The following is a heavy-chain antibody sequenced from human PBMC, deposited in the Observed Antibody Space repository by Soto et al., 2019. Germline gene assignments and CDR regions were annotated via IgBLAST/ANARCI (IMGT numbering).Heavy chain of an antibody. J-gene: IGHJ2*01. Sequence: QVQLVESGGGVVQPGRSLRLSCAASGFTFSSYGMHWVRQAPGKGLEWVAVISYDGSNKYYADSVKGRFTISRDNSKNTLYLQMNSLRAEDTAVYYCAKDWGYIAVAGTAWYFDLWGRGTLVTVSS. V-gene: IGHV3-30*18. CDR1: GFTFSSYG. CDR2: ISYDGSNK. D-gene: IGHD6-19*01. CDR3: AKDWGYIAVAGTAWYFDL.